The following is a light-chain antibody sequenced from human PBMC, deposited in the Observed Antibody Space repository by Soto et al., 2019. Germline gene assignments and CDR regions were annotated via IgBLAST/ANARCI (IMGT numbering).Light chain of an antibody. CDR2: GAS. J-gene: IGKJ5*01. CDR3: QQYGSSPPIT. V-gene: IGKV3-20*01. Sequence: EIVLTQSPGTLSLSPGERATLSCRASQSVSSSYLAWYQQKPGQAPRLLIYGASSRATGIPDRFSGSGCGRDVTLTISSLEPEDVSVYYCQQYGSSPPITFGQGTRLEIK. CDR1: QSVSSSY.